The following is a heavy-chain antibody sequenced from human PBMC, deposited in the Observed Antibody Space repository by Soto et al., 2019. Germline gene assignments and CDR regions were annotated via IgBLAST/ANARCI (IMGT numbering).Heavy chain of an antibody. V-gene: IGHV3-23*01. CDR2: MSGSGDDT. CDR3: ASPIPRTGTTFGF. D-gene: IGHD1-1*01. CDR1: GFTFSNFA. Sequence: QLLESGGGFVQPGGSLRLSCVASGFTFSNFAMAWVRQAPGEGLEWVSAMSGSGDDTFYADSMQGRFTISRDNSKDILDLLINSLGAEDTAVYYCASPIPRTGTTFGFWGQGTLVTVSS. J-gene: IGHJ4*02.